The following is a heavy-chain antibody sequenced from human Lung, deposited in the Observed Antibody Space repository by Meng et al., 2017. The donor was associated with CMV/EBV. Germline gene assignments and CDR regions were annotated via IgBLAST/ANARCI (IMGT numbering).Heavy chain of an antibody. J-gene: IGHJ3*01. CDR3: AHRPLYPNVFDF. D-gene: IGHD3-16*02. CDR2: IYWNDDK. CDR1: GFSLTSSGVR. V-gene: IGHV2-5*01. Sequence: GPXLVXPTQTLTLTCTFTGFSLTSSGVRVGWSRQPPGQAMEWLALIYWNDDKRYSPSLRTRLTITKDTSKNQVVLRMTNMDPLDTATYYCAHRPLYPNVFDFWGQGXMVTVSS.